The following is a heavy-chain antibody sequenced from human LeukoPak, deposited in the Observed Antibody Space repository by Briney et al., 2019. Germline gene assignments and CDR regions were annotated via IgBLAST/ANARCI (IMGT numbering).Heavy chain of an antibody. CDR3: ARRIDGYNYRRMDY. Sequence: SETLPLTCAVSGGSLSGYYWTWIRQPPGKGLEWIGEINHSGSTNYNPSLKSRVTISVDTSKNQFSLKLSSVTAADTAVYYCARRIDGYNYRRMDYWGQGTLVTVSS. D-gene: IGHD5-24*01. J-gene: IGHJ4*02. CDR1: GGSLSGYY. CDR2: INHSGST. V-gene: IGHV4-34*01.